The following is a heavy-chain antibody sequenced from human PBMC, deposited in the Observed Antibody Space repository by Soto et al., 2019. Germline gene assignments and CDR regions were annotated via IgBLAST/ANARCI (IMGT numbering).Heavy chain of an antibody. V-gene: IGHV1-8*01. Sequence: GASVKVSRKASGYTFTSYDINWVRQATGQGLEWMGWMNPNSGNTGYAQKFQGRVTMTRNTSISTAYMELSSLRSEDTAVYYCARGPYDFWSGYPYYFDYWGQGTLVTVSS. J-gene: IGHJ4*02. CDR2: MNPNSGNT. CDR1: GYTFTSYD. CDR3: ARGPYDFWSGYPYYFDY. D-gene: IGHD3-3*01.